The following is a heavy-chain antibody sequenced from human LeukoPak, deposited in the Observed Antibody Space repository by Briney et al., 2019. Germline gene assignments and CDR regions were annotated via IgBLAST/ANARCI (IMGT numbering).Heavy chain of an antibody. CDR3: ARDLGSYDR. D-gene: IGHD3-16*01. CDR1: GGSISSGSYS. J-gene: IGHJ4*02. CDR2: IYTSGRN. V-gene: IGHV4-61*09. Sequence: PSETLSLTCTVSGGSISSGSYSWSWIRQPAGQGLEWIGHIYTSGRNNYNPSLKSRVTISVDTSKNQFSLKLSSVTAADTAVYYCARDLGSYDRWGQGTLVTVSS.